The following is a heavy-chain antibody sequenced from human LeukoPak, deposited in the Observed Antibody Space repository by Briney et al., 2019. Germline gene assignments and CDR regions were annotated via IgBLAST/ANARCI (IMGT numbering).Heavy chain of an antibody. V-gene: IGHV3-7*03. CDR2: IKEDGSDT. Sequence: GGSLRLSCVASEFTFNNYWMNWARQAPGKGLEWVANIKEDGSDTHYVDSVKGRFTISRDNAKNSLYLQMNSLRAEDTALYSCAKDHRGYFYYLDVWGKGTTVTISS. J-gene: IGHJ6*03. CDR1: EFTFNNYW. D-gene: IGHD3-10*01. CDR3: AKDHRGYFYYLDV.